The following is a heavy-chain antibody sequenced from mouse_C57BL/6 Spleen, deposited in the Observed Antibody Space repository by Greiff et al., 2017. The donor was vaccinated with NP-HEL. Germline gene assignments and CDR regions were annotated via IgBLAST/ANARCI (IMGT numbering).Heavy chain of an antibody. CDR1: GFTFTDYY. V-gene: IGHV7-3*01. D-gene: IGHD4-1*01. CDR3: ARSLQANWDFAY. Sequence: DVMLVESGGGLVQPGGSLSLSCAASGFTFTDYYMSWVRQPPGKALEWLGFIRSKANGYTTEYSASVKGRFTISRDNSQSILYLQMNALRAEDSATYYCARSLQANWDFAYWGQGTLVTVSA. CDR2: IRSKANGYTT. J-gene: IGHJ3*01.